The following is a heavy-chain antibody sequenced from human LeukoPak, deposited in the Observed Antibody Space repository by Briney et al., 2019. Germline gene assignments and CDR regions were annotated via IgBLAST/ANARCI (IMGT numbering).Heavy chain of an antibody. Sequence: SETLSLTSTVSGGSISIYYWGWIRRPPGKGQEWSGYIYYSGSTSYNPSLTGRVTISVDKSKHQFSLKLSSVTAADTAVYYSARDSGNYDAFDIWGQGTMVTVSS. CDR3: ARDSGNYDAFDI. V-gene: IGHV4-59*12. CDR2: IYYSGST. D-gene: IGHD1-26*01. J-gene: IGHJ3*02. CDR1: GGSISIYY.